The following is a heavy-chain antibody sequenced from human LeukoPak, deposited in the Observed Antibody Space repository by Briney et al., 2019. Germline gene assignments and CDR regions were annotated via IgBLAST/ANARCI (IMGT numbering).Heavy chain of an antibody. CDR1: GFTFSGYW. V-gene: IGHV3-7*01. J-gene: IGHJ2*01. CDR2: IKQDESET. Sequence: GGSLRLSCAASGFTFSGYWMSWVRQAPGKGLEWVANIKQDESETYYVDSMKGRFTISRDNAKNSLFLQMDSLRAEDTAVYSCAREVSHWFFDVWGRGALVTVSS. CDR3: AREVSHWFFDV.